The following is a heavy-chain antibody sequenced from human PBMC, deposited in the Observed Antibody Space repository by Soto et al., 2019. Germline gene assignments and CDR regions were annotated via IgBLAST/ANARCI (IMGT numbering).Heavy chain of an antibody. CDR3: ARQNSGWTFDF. Sequence: SETLSLTCIVSGGSISSSNYYWDWIRQPPGKGLEWIGSIYYSGITYYNPSLKSRLTMSVDTSKNQFSLKLSSVTAADTAVYYCARQNSGWTFDFWGQGTLVTVSS. J-gene: IGHJ4*02. V-gene: IGHV4-39*01. CDR1: GGSISSSNYY. D-gene: IGHD6-19*01. CDR2: IYYSGIT.